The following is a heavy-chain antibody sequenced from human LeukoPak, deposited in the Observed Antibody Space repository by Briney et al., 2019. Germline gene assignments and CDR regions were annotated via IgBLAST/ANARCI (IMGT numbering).Heavy chain of an antibody. CDR3: ARDAAKAQLAYFDY. CDR2: IYYSGST. D-gene: IGHD6-13*01. CDR1: GGSISSYY. Sequence: PSETLSLTCTVSGGSISSYYWIWLRQPPGKGLEWIGYIYYSGSTNYDPSLKSRVTISIDTSKSQFSLKLSSVTAADTAVYYCARDAAKAQLAYFDYWGQGTLVTVSS. J-gene: IGHJ4*02. V-gene: IGHV4-59*01.